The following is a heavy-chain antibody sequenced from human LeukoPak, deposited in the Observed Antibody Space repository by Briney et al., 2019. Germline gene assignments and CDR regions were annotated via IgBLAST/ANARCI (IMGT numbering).Heavy chain of an antibody. CDR1: GYTFTSYG. Sequence: ASVKVSCKASGYTFTSYGISWVRQAPGQGLEWMGWISAYNGNTNYAQKLQGRVTMTTDTSTSTAYMELRSLRSDDTAVYYCARVEGYYDFWSGYYTPFDYWGQGTLVTVSS. J-gene: IGHJ4*02. V-gene: IGHV1-18*01. CDR2: ISAYNGNT. D-gene: IGHD3-3*01. CDR3: ARVEGYYDFWSGYYTPFDY.